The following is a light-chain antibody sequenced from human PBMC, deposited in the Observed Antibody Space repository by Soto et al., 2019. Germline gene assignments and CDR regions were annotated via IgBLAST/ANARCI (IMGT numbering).Light chain of an antibody. CDR1: QTIRSD. Sequence: EIVLTQSPGTLSLSPGERATLSCRASQTIRSDLAWYQQKPGQAPRLLIYAASSRATGIPDRISGSGSGTDFTLSISRLEPEDFAVYFCQQFVTSRWTFGQGTKVDI. CDR3: QQFVTSRWT. CDR2: AAS. V-gene: IGKV3-20*01. J-gene: IGKJ1*01.